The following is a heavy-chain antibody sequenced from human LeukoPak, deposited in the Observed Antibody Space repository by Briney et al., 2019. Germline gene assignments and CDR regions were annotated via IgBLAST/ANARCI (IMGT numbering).Heavy chain of an antibody. V-gene: IGHV3-53*01. J-gene: IGHJ4*02. CDR1: GFTVSSND. D-gene: IGHD3-22*01. CDR2: IYSGGST. CDR3: ARDPPYYYDSSGYYDY. Sequence: GGSLRLSCAASGFTVSSNDMSWVRQAPGKGLEWVSVIYSGGSTYYADSVKGRFTISRDNSKNTLYLQMNSLRAEDTAVYYCARDPPYYYDSSGYYDYWGQGTLVTVSS.